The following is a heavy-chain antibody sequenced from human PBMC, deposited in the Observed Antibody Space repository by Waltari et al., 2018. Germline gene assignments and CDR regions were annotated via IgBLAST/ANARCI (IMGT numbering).Heavy chain of an antibody. CDR1: GYSFSGYY. Sequence: QVQLVQSGAEVKKPGASVKVSCKASGYSFSGYYMQWVRQAPGQGLEWMGRINPNSGATNYAQKFQGRVTMTRDTSISTAYMELSRLRSDDTAVYYCARDKWFSSNGLDYWGQGTLVIVSS. D-gene: IGHD2-2*01. CDR2: INPNSGAT. CDR3: ARDKWFSSNGLDY. V-gene: IGHV1-2*06. J-gene: IGHJ4*02.